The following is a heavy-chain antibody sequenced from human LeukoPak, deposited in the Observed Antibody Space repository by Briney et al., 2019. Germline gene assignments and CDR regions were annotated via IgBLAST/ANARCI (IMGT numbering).Heavy chain of an antibody. D-gene: IGHD3-3*01. CDR2: IYYSGST. Sequence: SETLSLTCTVSGGSLSSYHWSWIRQPAGKGLEWIGRIYYSGSTNYNPSLKSRVTISVDTSKNQFSLKLSSVTAADTAVYYCARQDYDFWSGYSGYYYGMDVWGQGTTVTVSS. J-gene: IGHJ6*02. V-gene: IGHV4-59*08. CDR1: GGSLSSYH. CDR3: ARQDYDFWSGYSGYYYGMDV.